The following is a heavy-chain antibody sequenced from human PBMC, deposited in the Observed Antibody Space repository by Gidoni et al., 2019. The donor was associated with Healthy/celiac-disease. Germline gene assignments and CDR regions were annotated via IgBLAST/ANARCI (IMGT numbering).Heavy chain of an antibody. CDR2: INSDGSIT. J-gene: IGHJ3*02. V-gene: IGHV3-74*01. D-gene: IGHD4-17*01. Sequence: EVQLVESGGGLVQPGGSLRLSCAASGFTFSSYWMHWVRQAPGKGLVWFSRINSDGSITSYADSVKGRFTISRDNAKNTLYLQMNSLRAEDTAVYYCARDFDSYGDSAFDIWGQGTMVTVSS. CDR3: ARDFDSYGDSAFDI. CDR1: GFTFSSYW.